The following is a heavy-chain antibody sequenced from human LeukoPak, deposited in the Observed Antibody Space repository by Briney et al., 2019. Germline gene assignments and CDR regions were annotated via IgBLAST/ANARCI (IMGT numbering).Heavy chain of an antibody. D-gene: IGHD2-15*01. CDR1: GGSFSSYY. CDR2: IYYSGST. Sequence: PSETLSLTCTVSGGSFSSYYWNWIRQPPGKGLEWMGSIYYSGSTNCNPSLKSRVTISVDTSKNQFSLKLSSVTAADTAVYYCARVDCSGGSCYSFDYWGQGTLVTVSS. V-gene: IGHV4-59*01. J-gene: IGHJ4*02. CDR3: ARVDCSGGSCYSFDY.